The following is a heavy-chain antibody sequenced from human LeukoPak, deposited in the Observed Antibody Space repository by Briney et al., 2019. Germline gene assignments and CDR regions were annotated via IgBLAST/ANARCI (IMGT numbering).Heavy chain of an antibody. CDR2: MSGSSSSI. V-gene: IGHV3-11*05. J-gene: IGHJ4*02. CDR1: GFTFSDYY. D-gene: IGHD1-26*01. CDR3: ARDPWRESGSDSDFDY. Sequence: GGSLRLSCAASGFTFSDYYMSWIRQAPGKGLEWISYMSGSSSSIKYADSVKGRFTISRDNAKNSLYLQMSSLRAEDTAVYYCARDPWRESGSDSDFDYWGQRTMVTVSS.